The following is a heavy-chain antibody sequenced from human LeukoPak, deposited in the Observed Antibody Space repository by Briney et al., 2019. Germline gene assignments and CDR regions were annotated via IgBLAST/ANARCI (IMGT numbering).Heavy chain of an antibody. V-gene: IGHV3-33*06. CDR3: AKDAQRGFDYSNSLQN. Sequence: GGSLRLSCAASGFTFSHYGMHWVRQTPGAGLEWVAVIWSDGSDKYYAKSVNGRFPISRDNSKNSLFLQMNSLRAEDTAVYYCAKDAQRGFDYSNSLQNWGQGILVTVSS. J-gene: IGHJ1*01. CDR1: GFTFSHYG. CDR2: IWSDGSDK. D-gene: IGHD4-11*01.